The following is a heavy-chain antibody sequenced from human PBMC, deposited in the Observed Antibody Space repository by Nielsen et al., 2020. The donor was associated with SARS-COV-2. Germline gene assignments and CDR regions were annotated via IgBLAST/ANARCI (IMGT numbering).Heavy chain of an antibody. V-gene: IGHV4-4*02. Sequence: SETLSLTCAVSGGSVSSNDWWTWVRQSPGKGLEWIGEVSHSGSINYNPSLKSRVTLSMDKSKRQFSLRLTSVSAADTAVYLCARGDLVVVPSPILGLGPFFYYFYLDVCGKGTTVIVSS. CDR2: VSHSGSI. J-gene: IGHJ6*03. D-gene: IGHD2-2*01. CDR3: ARGDLVVVPSPILGLGPFFYYFYLDV. CDR1: GGSVSSNDW.